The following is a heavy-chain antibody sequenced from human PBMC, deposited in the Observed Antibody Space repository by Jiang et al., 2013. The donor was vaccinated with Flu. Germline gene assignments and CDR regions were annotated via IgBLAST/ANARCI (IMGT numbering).Heavy chain of an antibody. Sequence: SPSFEGQVTISAGKSISTAYLQWSSLKASDTAMYYCARQGSGTLDAFDIWGQGTMVTVSS. CDR3: ARQGSGTLDAFDI. V-gene: IGHV5-51*01. J-gene: IGHJ3*02.